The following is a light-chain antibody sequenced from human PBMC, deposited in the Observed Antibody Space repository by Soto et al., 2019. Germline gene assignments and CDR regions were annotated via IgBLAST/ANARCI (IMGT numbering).Light chain of an antibody. CDR1: QRLLQSNGYNY. CDR2: FGS. CDR3: MPAQQTPAT. J-gene: IGKJ1*01. V-gene: IGKV2-28*01. Sequence: DIVMTQSPHSLPATPGEPTSISCSSSQRLLQSNGYNYLDWYLQKPGQSPQLLIYFGSYRTSGVTDRISGSGSGTDFTLKIRKVEAEDFGVYDCMPAQQTPATFGHGTNVEVK.